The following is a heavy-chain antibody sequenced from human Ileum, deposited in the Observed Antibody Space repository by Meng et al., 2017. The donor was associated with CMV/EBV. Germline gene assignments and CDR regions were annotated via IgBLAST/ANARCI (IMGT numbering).Heavy chain of an antibody. V-gene: IGHV3-48*03. CDR2: ISSSGSTI. CDR1: ESTFCSYE. CDR3: ANLYYYRSGIVKRPNINS. D-gene: IGHD3-10*01. J-gene: IGHJ4*02. Sequence: GGPLRLSCAPPESTFCSYEMNWFPQAPGKGLVWVSYISSSGSTIYYADSVKGRFTISRDNAKNSLYLQMNSLGAEDTADYYCANLYYYRSGIVKRPNINSWGQGTLVTVSS.